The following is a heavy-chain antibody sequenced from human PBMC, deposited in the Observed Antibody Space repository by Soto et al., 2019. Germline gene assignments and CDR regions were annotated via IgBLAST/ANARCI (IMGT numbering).Heavy chain of an antibody. J-gene: IGHJ3*02. V-gene: IGHV3-15*07. CDR3: TTGYSGSYHHPKARVGDAFDI. D-gene: IGHD1-26*01. CDR2: IKSKTDGGTT. Sequence: PGGSLRLSCAASGFTFSIAWMNWVCQAQGKGLEWVGRIKSKTDGGTTDYAAPVKGRFTISRDDSKNTLYLQMNSLKTEDTAVYYCTTGYSGSYHHPKARVGDAFDIWGQGTMVTVSS. CDR1: GFTFSIAW.